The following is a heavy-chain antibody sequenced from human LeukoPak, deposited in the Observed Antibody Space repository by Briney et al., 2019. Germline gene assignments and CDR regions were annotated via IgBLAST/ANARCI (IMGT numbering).Heavy chain of an antibody. CDR1: GFTFSSYW. J-gene: IGHJ3*02. CDR3: ARPFYDILTGYDGDAFDI. D-gene: IGHD3-9*01. V-gene: IGHV3-7*01. CDR2: IKQDGSEK. Sequence: GRSLRLSCAASGFTFSSYWMSWVRQAPGKGLEWVANIKQDGSEKYYVDSVKGRFTISRDNAKNSLYLQMNSLRAEDTAVYYCARPFYDILTGYDGDAFDIWGQGTMVTVSS.